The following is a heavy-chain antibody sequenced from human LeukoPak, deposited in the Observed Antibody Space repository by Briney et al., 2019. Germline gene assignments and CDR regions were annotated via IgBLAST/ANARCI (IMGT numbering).Heavy chain of an antibody. CDR2: INSDGSST. V-gene: IGHV3-74*01. CDR3: ARDFGYCSGGSCYSFGCMDV. CDR1: GFTFSSYW. J-gene: IGHJ6*03. D-gene: IGHD2-15*01. Sequence: PGGSLRLSCAASGFTFSSYWMHWVRQAPGKGLVWVSRINSDGSSTSYADSVKGRFTISRDNAKNTLYLQMNSLRAEDTAVYYCARDFGYCSGGSCYSFGCMDVWGKGTTVTISS.